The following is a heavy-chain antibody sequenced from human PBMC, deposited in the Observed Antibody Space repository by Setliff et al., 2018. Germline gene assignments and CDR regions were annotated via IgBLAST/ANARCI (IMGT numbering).Heavy chain of an antibody. CDR1: GGMSGTYS. D-gene: IGHD2-15*01. CDR2: IIPIFGTP. J-gene: IGHJ4*02. CDR3: ARDGAYCSGGSCYSFDY. V-gene: IGHV1-69*06. Sequence: SVKVSCKASGGMSGTYSISWVRQAPGQGLEWIGAIIPIFGTPNYAQNFQDRVTITADISTTTVFMEMSSLRSDDTAVYYCARDGAYCSGGSCYSFDYWGQGTRVTVSS.